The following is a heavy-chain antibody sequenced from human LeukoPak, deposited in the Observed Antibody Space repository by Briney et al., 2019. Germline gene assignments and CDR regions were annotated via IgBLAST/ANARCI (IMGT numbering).Heavy chain of an antibody. CDR1: GCTVSSNY. J-gene: IGHJ4*02. D-gene: IGHD2-21*02. Sequence: GGSLRLSCAASGCTVSSNYMSWVRPAPGKGLEWVSVIYSGGSTYYADSVKGRFTISRDNSKNTLYLQMNSLRAEDTAVYYCARGWTAIHDDYWGQGTLVTVSS. CDR2: IYSGGST. CDR3: ARGWTAIHDDY. V-gene: IGHV3-53*01.